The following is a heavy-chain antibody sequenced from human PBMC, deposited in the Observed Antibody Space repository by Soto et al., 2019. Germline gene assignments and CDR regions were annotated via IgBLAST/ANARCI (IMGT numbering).Heavy chain of an antibody. Sequence: QVQLVESGGGLVKPGGCLRLSCAASGFTFSDYYMSWIRQAPGMGLEWVSYISSSGSDTNYADSVKGRFTVSRDNAKNSLYLQMNSLIAEDTAVYYCARSLRGYSGYSGYWGQGTLVTVSS. J-gene: IGHJ4*02. D-gene: IGHD5-12*01. CDR1: GFTFSDYY. CDR2: ISSSGSDT. CDR3: ARSLRGYSGYSGY. V-gene: IGHV3-11*05.